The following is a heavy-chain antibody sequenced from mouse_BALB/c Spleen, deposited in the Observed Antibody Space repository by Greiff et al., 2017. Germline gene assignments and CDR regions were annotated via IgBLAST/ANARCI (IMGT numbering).Heavy chain of an antibody. Sequence: EVKVVESGAELVKPGASVKLSCTASGFNIKDTYMHWVKQRPEQGLEWIGRIDPANGNTKYDPKFQGKATITADTSSNTAYLQLSSLTSEDTAVYYCARSPYWGQGTTLTVSS. CDR1: GFNIKDTY. V-gene: IGHV14-3*02. CDR3: ARSPY. J-gene: IGHJ2*01. CDR2: IDPANGNT.